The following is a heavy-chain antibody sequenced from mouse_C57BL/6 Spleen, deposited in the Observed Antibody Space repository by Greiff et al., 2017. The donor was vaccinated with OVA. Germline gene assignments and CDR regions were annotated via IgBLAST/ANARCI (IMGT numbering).Heavy chain of an antibody. J-gene: IGHJ2*01. CDR1: GYTFTSYW. D-gene: IGHD3-2*02. CDR2: IDPSDSYT. CDR3: ARYLRQLRLRNFDY. V-gene: IGHV1-50*01. Sequence: QVQLKQPGAELVKPGASVKLSCKASGYTFTSYWMQWVKQRPGQGLEWIGEIDPSDSYTNYNQKFKGKATLTVDTSSSTAYMQLSSLTSEDSAVYYCARYLRQLRLRNFDYWGQGTTLTVSS.